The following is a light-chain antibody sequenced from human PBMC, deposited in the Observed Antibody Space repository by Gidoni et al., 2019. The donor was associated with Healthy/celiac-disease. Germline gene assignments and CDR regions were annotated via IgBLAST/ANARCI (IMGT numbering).Light chain of an antibody. CDR2: LGS. V-gene: IGKV2-28*01. CDR1: QSLLHSNGYNY. CDR3: MQALQTPRT. Sequence: DIVMTQSPLSLPVTPGEPASISCRSSQSLLHSNGYNYLDWYLQNPGQSPQLLIYLGSNRASGVPDRFSGSGSGTDFTLKISRVEAEDVGVYYCMQALQTPRTFXQXTKLEIK. J-gene: IGKJ2*01.